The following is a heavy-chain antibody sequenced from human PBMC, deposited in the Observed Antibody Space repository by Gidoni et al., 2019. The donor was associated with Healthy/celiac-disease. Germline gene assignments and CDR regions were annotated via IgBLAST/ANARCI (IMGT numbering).Heavy chain of an antibody. CDR3: ARDLGGGTTSDYYYGMDV. CDR2: ISSSSSYI. Sequence: EVQLVESGGGLVKPGGSLRLSCAASGFTFSSYRMNWVRQAPGKGLEWVSSISSSSSYIYYADSVKGRFTISRDNAKNSLYLQMNSLRAEDTAVYYCARDLGGGTTSDYYYGMDVWGQGTTVTVSS. V-gene: IGHV3-21*01. J-gene: IGHJ6*02. D-gene: IGHD1-1*01. CDR1: GFTFSSYR.